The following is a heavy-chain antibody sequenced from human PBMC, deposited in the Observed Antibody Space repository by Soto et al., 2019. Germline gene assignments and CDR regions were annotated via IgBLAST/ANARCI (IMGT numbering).Heavy chain of an antibody. J-gene: IGHJ6*03. CDR1: GFTFSSYA. V-gene: IGHV3-23*01. D-gene: IGHD3-3*01. CDR2: ISGSGGST. CDR3: ARDSGNDFREAMDV. Sequence: GGSLRLSCAASGFTFSSYAMSWVRQAPGKGLEWVSAISGSGGSTYYADSVKGRFTISRDNAKNSLYLQMNSLRAEDTAVYYCARDSGNDFREAMDVWGKGTTVTVSS.